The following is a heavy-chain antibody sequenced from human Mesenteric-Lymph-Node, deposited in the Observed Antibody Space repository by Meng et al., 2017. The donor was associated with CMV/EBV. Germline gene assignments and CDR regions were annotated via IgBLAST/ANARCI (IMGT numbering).Heavy chain of an antibody. V-gene: IGHV6-1*01. Sequence: SQTRSLTGAISGDSVSGNSAAWNWIRQSPSRGLEWLGWTYYRLKWYNDYAVSVKGRISISPDTAKNQFSLQLNSLTPEDTAVYYCVRGSSGFDIWGQGTVVTVSS. CDR1: GDSVSGNSAA. CDR3: VRGSSGFDI. D-gene: IGHD6-19*01. CDR2: TYYRLKWYN. J-gene: IGHJ3*02.